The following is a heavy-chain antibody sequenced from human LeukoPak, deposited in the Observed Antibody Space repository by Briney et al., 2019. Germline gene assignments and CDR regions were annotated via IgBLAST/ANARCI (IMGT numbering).Heavy chain of an antibody. V-gene: IGHV4-4*07. Sequence: SETLSLTCTVSGGSISSYYWSWIRQPAGKGLEWIGRLYSSGSTNYNPSLKSRVTMSVDTSKNQFSLKLSSVTAADTAVYYCARGDSNTWYPSGRQFDYWGHGTLVSVSS. J-gene: IGHJ4*01. CDR3: ARGDSNTWYPSGRQFDY. CDR1: GGSISSYY. D-gene: IGHD6-13*01. CDR2: LYSSGST.